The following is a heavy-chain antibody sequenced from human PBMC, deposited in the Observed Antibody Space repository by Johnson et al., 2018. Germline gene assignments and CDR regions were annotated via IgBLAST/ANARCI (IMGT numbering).Heavy chain of an antibody. CDR2: IYYSGRP. D-gene: IGHD3-10*01. V-gene: IGHV4-59*01. Sequence: QVQLQESGPGLVKPSETLSLTCTVSGGSISSYYWSWIRQPPGKGLEWIGYIYYSGRPNYNPSLKSRVTISVDTSKNQFSLKLSSVTAADKAVYYCARDIGETEDMAFDIWGQGTMVTVSS. CDR3: ARDIGETEDMAFDI. CDR1: GGSISSYY. J-gene: IGHJ3*02.